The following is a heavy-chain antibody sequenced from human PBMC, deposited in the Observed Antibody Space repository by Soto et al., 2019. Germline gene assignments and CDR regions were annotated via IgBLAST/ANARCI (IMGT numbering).Heavy chain of an antibody. CDR3: ATFRFGELLSWFDP. V-gene: IGHV1-24*01. CDR1: GYTLTELS. D-gene: IGHD3-10*01. Sequence: ASVKVSCKVSGYTLTELSMHWVRQAPGKGLEWMGGFDPEDGETIYAQKFQGRVTMTEDTSTDTAYMELSSLRSEDTAVYFCATFRFGELLSWFDPWGQGTLVTVSS. CDR2: FDPEDGET. J-gene: IGHJ5*02.